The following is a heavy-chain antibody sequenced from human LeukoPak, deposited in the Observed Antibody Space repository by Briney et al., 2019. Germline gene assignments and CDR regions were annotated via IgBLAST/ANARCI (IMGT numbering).Heavy chain of an antibody. CDR3: ARSLIGIDVWFDP. V-gene: IGHV1-2*02. J-gene: IGHJ5*02. CDR2: INPNSGGT. D-gene: IGHD1-14*01. CDR1: GYTFTSYY. Sequence: ASVKVSCKASGYTFTSYYMHWVRQAPGQGLEWMGWINPNSGGTNYAQKFQGRVTMTRDTSISTAYMELGRLRSDDTAVYYCARSLIGIDVWFDPWGQGTLVTVSS.